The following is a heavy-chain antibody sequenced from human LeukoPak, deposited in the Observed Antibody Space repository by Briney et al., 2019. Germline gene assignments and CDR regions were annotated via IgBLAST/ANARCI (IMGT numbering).Heavy chain of an antibody. J-gene: IGHJ4*02. CDR3: TRGLYYDDATGSEY. CDR1: GFSFESYA. CDR2: ISGHDGAT. Sequence: GASLTLSCEASGFSFESYAMAWVRQAPGKGLQWVSGISGHDGATYYADSMKGRFTISRDNSKDTVYLRMSSLTVADTAVYFCTRGLYYDDATGSEYWGQGTLVTVSS. V-gene: IGHV3-23*01. D-gene: IGHD3-16*01.